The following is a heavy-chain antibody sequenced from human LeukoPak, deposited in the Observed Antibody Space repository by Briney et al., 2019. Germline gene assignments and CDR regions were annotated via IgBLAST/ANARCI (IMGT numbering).Heavy chain of an antibody. J-gene: IGHJ3*02. CDR1: GGSISSYY. D-gene: IGHD3-22*01. CDR2: IYYSGST. V-gene: IGHV4-59*01. Sequence: SETLSLTCTVSGGSISSYYWSWIRQPPGKGLEWIGYIYYSGSTNYNPSLKSRVTISVDTSKIQFSLKLSSVTAADTAVYYCARDRQYYYDSSGYYGTDAFDIWGQGTMVTVSS. CDR3: ARDRQYYYDSSGYYGTDAFDI.